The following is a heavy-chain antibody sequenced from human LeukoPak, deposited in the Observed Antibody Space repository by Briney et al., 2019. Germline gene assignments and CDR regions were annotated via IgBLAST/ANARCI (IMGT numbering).Heavy chain of an antibody. D-gene: IGHD3-10*01. CDR2: ISGSGGST. CDR3: AKVWQYYGSGAGFFDY. Sequence: GGSLRLSCAASGFTFSSYAMSWVRQAPGKGLEWVSAISGSGGSTYYADSVKGRFTISRDNSKNTLYLQMNSLRAEDTAVYYCAKVWQYYGSGAGFFDYWGQGTLVTVSS. V-gene: IGHV3-23*01. J-gene: IGHJ4*02. CDR1: GFTFSSYA.